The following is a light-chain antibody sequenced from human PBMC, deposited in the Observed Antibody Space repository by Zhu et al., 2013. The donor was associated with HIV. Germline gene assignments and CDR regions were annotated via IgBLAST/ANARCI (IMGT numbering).Light chain of an antibody. J-gene: IGLJ3*02. CDR1: NSDVGAYNY. CDR2: DVT. V-gene: IGLV2-14*01. Sequence: QSDLTQPASVSGSPGQSITISCTGTNSDVGAYNYVSWYQQPPGKAPKLIIYDVTIRPSGISNRFSGSKSGNTASLTISGLQAEDEGDYYCSSYTINTLQLFGGGTKVTVL. CDR3: SSYTINTLQL.